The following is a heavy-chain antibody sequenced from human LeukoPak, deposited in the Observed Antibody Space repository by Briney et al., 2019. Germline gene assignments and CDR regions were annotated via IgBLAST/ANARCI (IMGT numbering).Heavy chain of an antibody. J-gene: IGHJ6*03. CDR2: IYYSGST. CDR3: ARLPIYCSSTSCYSSHYYYMDV. CDR1: GGSISSSSYY. D-gene: IGHD2-2*01. Sequence: SETLSLSCTVSGGSISSSSYYWGWIRQPPGKGLEWIGSIYYSGSTYYNPSLKSQVTISVDTSKNQFSLKLSSVTAADTAVYYCARLPIYCSSTSCYSSHYYYMDVWGKGTTVTVSS. V-gene: IGHV4-39*01.